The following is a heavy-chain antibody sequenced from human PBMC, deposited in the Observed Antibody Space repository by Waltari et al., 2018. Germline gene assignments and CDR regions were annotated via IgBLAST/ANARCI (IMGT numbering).Heavy chain of an antibody. J-gene: IGHJ5*02. CDR3: ARGTFGVVIEVVVPFDP. V-gene: IGHV3-74*01. CDR2: INTDGSST. D-gene: IGHD3-3*01. Sequence: EVQLVESGGGLVQPGGSLRLSCAASGFTFSSYWMHWVRQAPGKGLVWVSRINTDGSSTSYADSVKGRFTISRDNAKNTLYLQMNSLRAEDTAVYYCARGTFGVVIEVVVPFDPWGQGTLVTVSS. CDR1: GFTFSSYW.